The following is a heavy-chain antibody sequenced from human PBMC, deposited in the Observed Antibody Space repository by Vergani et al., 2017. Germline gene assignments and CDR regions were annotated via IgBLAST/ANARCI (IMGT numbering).Heavy chain of an antibody. V-gene: IGHV4-61*05. J-gene: IGHJ4*02. D-gene: IGHD4-17*01. CDR2: IYYSGST. Sequence: QLQLQESGPGLVKPSETLSLTCTVSGGSISSSSYYWGWIRQPPGKGLEWIGYIYYSGSTNYNPSLKSRVTISVDTSKNQFSLKLSSVTAADTAVYYCARQVNYGDYPIDYWGQGTLVTVSS. CDR1: GGSISSSSYY. CDR3: ARQVNYGDYPIDY.